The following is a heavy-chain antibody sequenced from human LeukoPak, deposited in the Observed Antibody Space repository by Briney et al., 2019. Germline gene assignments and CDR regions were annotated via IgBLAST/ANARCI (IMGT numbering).Heavy chain of an antibody. Sequence: PGGSLRLSCAASGFTFSSYSMNWVRQAPGKGLEWVANIKHDGSEKYYVDSVKGRFTISRDNGKNSLYVQMNSLSVEDTAVYYCATYSRLNAREFQHWGQGTLVIVSS. J-gene: IGHJ1*01. CDR2: IKHDGSEK. D-gene: IGHD3-22*01. V-gene: IGHV3-7*01. CDR1: GFTFSSYS. CDR3: ATYSRLNAREFQH.